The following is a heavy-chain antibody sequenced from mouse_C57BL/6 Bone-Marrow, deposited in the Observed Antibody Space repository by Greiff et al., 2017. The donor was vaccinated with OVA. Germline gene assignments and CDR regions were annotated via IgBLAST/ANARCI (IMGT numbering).Heavy chain of an antibody. CDR2: IDPSDSYT. CDR3: ARGWRTAYYFDY. Sequence: VQLQQPGAELVKPGASVKLSCKASGYTFTSYWMQWVKQRPGQGLEWIGEIDPSDSYTNYNQKFKGKATLTVDTSSSTAYMQLSSLTSEDSAVYYCARGWRTAYYFDYWGQGTTLTVSS. J-gene: IGHJ2*01. V-gene: IGHV1-50*01. D-gene: IGHD1-1*02. CDR1: GYTFTSYW.